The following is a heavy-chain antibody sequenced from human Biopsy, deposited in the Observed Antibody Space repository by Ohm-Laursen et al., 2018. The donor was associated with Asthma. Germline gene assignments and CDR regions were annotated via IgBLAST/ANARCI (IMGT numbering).Heavy chain of an antibody. CDR1: GFDFSDYY. V-gene: IGHV3-11*01. D-gene: IGHD3-9*01. J-gene: IGHJ2*01. Sequence: SLRLSCTASGFDFSDYYMSWIRQAPGKGLEWVSYISSSGTTIFNADSVKGRFTISRDNAKNSLYLQMNSLRAEDTAVYYCAREKAYSDILTAYYNGWYFDLWGRGTLVTVSS. CDR2: ISSSGTTI. CDR3: AREKAYSDILTAYYNGWYFDL.